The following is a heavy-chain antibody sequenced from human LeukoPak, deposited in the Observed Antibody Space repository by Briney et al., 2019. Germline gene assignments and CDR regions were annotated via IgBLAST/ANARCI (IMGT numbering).Heavy chain of an antibody. J-gene: IGHJ5*02. Sequence: GASVKVSCKASGYTFTGHYMHWVRQAPGQGLEWMGWINPNSGGTNYAQKFQGRVTMTRDTSISTAYMELSRLRSDGTAVYYCARALGIAAHNNPWGQGTLVTVSS. CDR2: INPNSGGT. CDR3: ARALGIAAHNNP. D-gene: IGHD6-6*01. CDR1: GYTFTGHY. V-gene: IGHV1-2*02.